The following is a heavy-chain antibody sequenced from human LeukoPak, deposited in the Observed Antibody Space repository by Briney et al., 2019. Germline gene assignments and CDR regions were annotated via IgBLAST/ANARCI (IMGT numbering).Heavy chain of an antibody. CDR1: GGSISSSSYY. D-gene: IGHD3-10*01. CDR2: IYYSGST. J-gene: IGHJ4*02. Sequence: SETLSLTCTVSGGSISSSSYYRGWIRQPPGKGLEWIGSIYYSGSTYYNPSLKSRVTISVDTSKNQVSLKLSSVTAADTAVYYCAREIYGSGRPSPFDYWGQGTLVTVSS. V-gene: IGHV4-39*07. CDR3: AREIYGSGRPSPFDY.